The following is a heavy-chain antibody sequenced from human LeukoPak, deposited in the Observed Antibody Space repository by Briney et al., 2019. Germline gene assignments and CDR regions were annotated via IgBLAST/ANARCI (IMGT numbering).Heavy chain of an antibody. CDR3: AAMIGYFDC. CDR2: MYTSGST. V-gene: IGHV4-61*02. D-gene: IGHD3-22*01. Sequence: SETLSLTCAVSGGSIRSGNYYWSWIRQPAGKRLEWIARMYTSGSTNYNPSLKSRVTISADTSKNQFSLKLTSVTAADTAVYYCAAMIGYFDCWGQGILVTVSS. CDR1: GGSIRSGNYY. J-gene: IGHJ4*02.